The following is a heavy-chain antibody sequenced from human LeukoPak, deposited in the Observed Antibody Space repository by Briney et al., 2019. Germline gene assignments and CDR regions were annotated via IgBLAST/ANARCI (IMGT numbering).Heavy chain of an antibody. CDR2: INPNSGGT. V-gene: IGHV1-2*02. D-gene: IGHD2-21*02. CDR1: GYTFTSYG. CDR3: ARGVTARGFYYYMDV. J-gene: IGHJ6*03. Sequence: ASVKVSCKASGYTFTSYGISWVRQAPGQGLEWMGWINPNSGGTNYAQKFQGRVTMTRDTSISTAYMDLSRLRSDDTAVYYCARGVTARGFYYYMDVWGKGTTVTISS.